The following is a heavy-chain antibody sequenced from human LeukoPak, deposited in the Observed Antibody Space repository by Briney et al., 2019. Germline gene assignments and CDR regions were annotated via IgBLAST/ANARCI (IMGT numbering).Heavy chain of an antibody. D-gene: IGHD6-19*01. CDR2: IYDTGTPT. CDR3: ARLTTAEQWLAYYFDY. J-gene: IGHJ4*02. CDR1: GGSISGFV. V-gene: IGHV4-59*08. Sequence: SETLSLTCTVSGGSISGFVWSWIRQPPGEGLDYIGFIYDTGTPTNYNPLLKSRVTLSVDTSKNQFSLNLKSVTAADTAVYYCARLTTAEQWLAYYFDYWGQGALVTVSS.